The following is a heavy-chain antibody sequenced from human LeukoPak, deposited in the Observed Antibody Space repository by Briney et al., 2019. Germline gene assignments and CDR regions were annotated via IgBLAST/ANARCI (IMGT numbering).Heavy chain of an antibody. CDR3: ARGGQRAVTQYYYGMDV. J-gene: IGHJ6*02. Sequence: PSETLSLTCAVYGGSFSGYYWSWIRQPSEKGLEWIGELNHSGSTNYNPSLKSRVTISVDTSKNQFSLKLSSVTAADTAVYYCARGGQRAVTQYYYGMDVWGQGTTVTVSS. CDR1: GGSFSGYY. V-gene: IGHV4-34*01. CDR2: LNHSGST. D-gene: IGHD5-18*01.